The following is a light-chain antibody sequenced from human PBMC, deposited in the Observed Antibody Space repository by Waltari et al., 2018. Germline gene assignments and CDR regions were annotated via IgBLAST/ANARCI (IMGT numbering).Light chain of an antibody. CDR3: RQNDGSPPTT. V-gene: IGKV3-20*01. CDR2: DAS. Sequence: EIVLTDSPATLSLSTGETATLPCRARASVTDNYLAWYQQRPGQPPRPLISDASSRAAGIPHRFFGSGSVADYTRAISRLVPEDFAVDYCRQNDGSPPTTFGQGTRLEI. CDR1: ASVTDNY. J-gene: IGKJ5*01.